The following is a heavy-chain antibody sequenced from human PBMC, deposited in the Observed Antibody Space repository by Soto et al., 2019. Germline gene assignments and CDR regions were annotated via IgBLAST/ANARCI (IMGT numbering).Heavy chain of an antibody. CDR3: ARDRAAARWDYYYGMDV. V-gene: IGHV4-61*01. J-gene: IGHJ6*02. CDR1: GGSVSSGSYY. D-gene: IGHD6-13*01. CDR2: IYYSGST. Sequence: QVQLQESGPGLVKPSETLSLTCTVSGGSVSSGSYYWSWIRQPPGKGLEWIGYIYYSGSTNYNPSLKSPVTISVDTSKNQFSLKLSSVTAADTAVYYCARDRAAARWDYYYGMDVWGQGTTVTVSS.